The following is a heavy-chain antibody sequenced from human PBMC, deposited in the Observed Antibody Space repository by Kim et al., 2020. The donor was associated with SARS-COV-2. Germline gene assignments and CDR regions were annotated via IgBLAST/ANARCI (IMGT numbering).Heavy chain of an antibody. CDR3: ASPFHHCASTSCSHDF. V-gene: IGHV4-39*01. CDR2: IYYSGTT. J-gene: IGHJ4*02. D-gene: IGHD2-2*01. Sequence: SETLSLTCTVSGGSISSRDYYWGWIRQPPGQEPEWIGSIYYSGTTYYNPSLESRVTISADTSKNQFSLKLSSVTAADTAVYYCASPFHHCASTSCSHDFWGQGTLVTVSS. CDR1: GGSISSRDYY.